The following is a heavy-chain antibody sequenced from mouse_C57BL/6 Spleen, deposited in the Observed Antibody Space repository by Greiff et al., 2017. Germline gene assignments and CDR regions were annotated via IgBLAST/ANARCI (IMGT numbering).Heavy chain of an antibody. Sequence: EVKLVESGPGLANPSQTLSLPCSVTGYSITSDYWNWIRKFPGNKLEYMGYISYSGSTYYNPSLKRRISITRDPSKNQYYLQLNSVTTEDTATYYCARELGVDWYFDVWGTGTTVTVSS. V-gene: IGHV3-8*01. CDR2: ISYSGST. D-gene: IGHD4-1*01. J-gene: IGHJ1*03. CDR3: ARELGVDWYFDV. CDR1: GYSITSDY.